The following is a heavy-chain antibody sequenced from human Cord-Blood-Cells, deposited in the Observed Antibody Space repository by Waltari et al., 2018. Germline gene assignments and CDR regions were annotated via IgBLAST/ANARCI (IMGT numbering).Heavy chain of an antibody. CDR2: IKQDGSEK. J-gene: IGHJ3*02. Sequence: EVQLVASGGGLVQPGGSLRLSCAASGLSFSSYWMSWVSQAPGKGLEWVANIKQDGSEKYYVDSVKGRVTSSRDNAKNALYLQMNSLRAEDTAVYYCARARNWRDAFDIWGQGTMVTVSS. CDR3: ARARNWRDAFDI. D-gene: IGHD1-1*01. CDR1: GLSFSSYW. V-gene: IGHV3-7*01.